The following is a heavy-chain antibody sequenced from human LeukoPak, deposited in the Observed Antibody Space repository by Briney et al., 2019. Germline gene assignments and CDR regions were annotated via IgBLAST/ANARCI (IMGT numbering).Heavy chain of an antibody. CDR1: GGSISSSSYY. D-gene: IGHD3-10*01. CDR3: ARQGPGSYWSYYYYYYMDV. CDR2: IYYSGST. J-gene: IGHJ6*03. Sequence: SETLSLTCTVSGGSISSSSYYWGWIRQPPGKGLEWIGSIYYSGSTYYNPSLKSRVTISVDTSKNQFSLKLSSVTAADTAVYYCARQGPGSYWSYYYYYYMDVWGKGTTVTISS. V-gene: IGHV4-39*01.